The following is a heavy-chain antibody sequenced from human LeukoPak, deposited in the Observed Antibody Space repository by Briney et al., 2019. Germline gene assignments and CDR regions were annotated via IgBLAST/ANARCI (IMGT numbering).Heavy chain of an antibody. CDR2: ISSSSSTI. V-gene: IGHV3-48*01. CDR1: GFTFSSYS. Sequence: PGGSLRLSCAASGFTFSSYSMNWVRQAPGKGLEWVSYISSSSSTIYYADSVKGRFTISRDNAKNSLYLQMNSLRAEDTAVYYCARDVLRSPPPNWFDPWGQGTLVTVSS. CDR3: ARDVLRSPPPNWFDP. D-gene: IGHD5/OR15-5a*01. J-gene: IGHJ5*02.